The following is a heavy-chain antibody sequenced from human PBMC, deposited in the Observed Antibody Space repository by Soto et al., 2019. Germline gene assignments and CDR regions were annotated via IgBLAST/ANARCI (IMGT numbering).Heavy chain of an antibody. Sequence: GASVKVSCKASGYTFTSYDISWVRQAPGQGLEWMGWISAYNGNTNYAQKLQGRVTMTTDTSTSTAYMELRSLRSDDTAVYYCARDRGLIAAQCALGIDYWGQGTLVTVSS. J-gene: IGHJ4*02. CDR3: ARDRGLIAAQCALGIDY. V-gene: IGHV1-18*01. D-gene: IGHD6-6*01. CDR1: GYTFTSYD. CDR2: ISAYNGNT.